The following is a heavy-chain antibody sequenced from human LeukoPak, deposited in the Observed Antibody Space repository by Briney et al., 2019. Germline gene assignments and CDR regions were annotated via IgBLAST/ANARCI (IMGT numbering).Heavy chain of an antibody. Sequence: GGSLRLSCAASGFTFDDYTMHWVRQAPGKGLEWVSLISWDGGSTYYADSVKGRFTISRDNSKNTLYLQMNSLRADDTAVYYCAKSAYNRFDYWGQGTLVTVSS. CDR1: GFTFDDYT. CDR3: AKSAYNRFDY. J-gene: IGHJ4*02. V-gene: IGHV3-43*01. CDR2: ISWDGGST. D-gene: IGHD1-1*01.